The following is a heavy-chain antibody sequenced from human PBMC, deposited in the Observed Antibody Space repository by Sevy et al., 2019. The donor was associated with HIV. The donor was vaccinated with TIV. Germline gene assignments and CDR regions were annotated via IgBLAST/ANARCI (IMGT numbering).Heavy chain of an antibody. V-gene: IGHV4-34*01. CDR3: ARDCSGGSCYSGGADY. CDR2: INHSGST. D-gene: IGHD2-15*01. CDR1: GGSFSGYY. J-gene: IGHJ4*02. Sequence: SETLSLTCAVYGGSFSGYYWSWIRQPPGKGLEWIGGINHSGSTNYNPSLKSRVTISVDTSKNQFSLKLSSVTAADTAVYYCARDCSGGSCYSGGADYWGQGTLVTVSS.